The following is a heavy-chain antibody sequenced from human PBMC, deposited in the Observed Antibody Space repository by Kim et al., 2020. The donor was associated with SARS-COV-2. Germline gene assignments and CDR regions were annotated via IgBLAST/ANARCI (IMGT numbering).Heavy chain of an antibody. Sequence: RFTISRDNAKNSLYLQMNSLRAEDTAVYYCATSPFYDILTGYYYYYMDVWGKGTTVTVSS. D-gene: IGHD3-9*01. CDR3: ATSPFYDILTGYYYYYMDV. V-gene: IGHV3-11*01. J-gene: IGHJ6*03.